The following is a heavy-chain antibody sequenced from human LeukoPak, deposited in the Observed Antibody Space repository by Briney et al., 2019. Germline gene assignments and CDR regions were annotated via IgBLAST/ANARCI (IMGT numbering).Heavy chain of an antibody. D-gene: IGHD3-22*01. CDR2: IYYSGTT. J-gene: IGHJ4*02. V-gene: IGHV4-30-4*08. CDR1: GGSISSSSYY. Sequence: SETLSLTCTVSGGSISSSSYYWGRIRQPPGKGLEWIGYIYYSGTTYYNPSLKSRVTISVDTSKNQFSLRLSSVTAADTAVYYCARDSSGYSGVDYWGQGTLVTVSS. CDR3: ARDSSGYSGVDY.